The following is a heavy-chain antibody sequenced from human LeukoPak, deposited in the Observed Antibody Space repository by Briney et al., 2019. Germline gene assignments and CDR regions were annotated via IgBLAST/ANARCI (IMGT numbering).Heavy chain of an antibody. CDR2: IYTSGST. Sequence: SETLSLTCTVSGGSISSYHWSWIRQPAGKGPEWIGLIYTSGSTIYSPSLKSRVTMSVDTSKNQFSLKLSSVTAADTAVYYCARVGDYALKDWGQGTLVTVSS. J-gene: IGHJ4*02. D-gene: IGHD3-16*01. CDR1: GGSISSYH. CDR3: ARVGDYALKD. V-gene: IGHV4-4*07.